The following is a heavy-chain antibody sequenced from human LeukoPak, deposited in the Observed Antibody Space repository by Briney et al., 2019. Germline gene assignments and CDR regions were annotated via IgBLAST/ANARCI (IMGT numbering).Heavy chain of an antibody. J-gene: IGHJ4*02. Sequence: GGSLSLSCAASSFSFNESAFHWVRQGQGQGLEWVAFIWLDGNNEYADSVRGRFTISRDNSKNTLYLQINSLRPDDTAVYYCARDGGRWDLDFWGQGTLVTVSS. CDR1: SFSFNESA. CDR2: IWLDGNNE. CDR3: ARDGGRWDLDF. D-gene: IGHD2-15*01. V-gene: IGHV3-30*02.